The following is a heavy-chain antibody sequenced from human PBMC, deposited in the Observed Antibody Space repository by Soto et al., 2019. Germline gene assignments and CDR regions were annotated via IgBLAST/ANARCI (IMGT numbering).Heavy chain of an antibody. J-gene: IGHJ3*02. D-gene: IGHD2-8*01. Sequence: QLQLQESGSGLVKPSQTLSLTCAVSDGSISSGDYSWSWIRQPPGKGLEWIGYIYQSGSTYYNPSRRSRVTISVYGSKNQFSLTLSSVTAAATAVYYCACMSPKVFPAFYIWGQGTMVTVSS. CDR2: IYQSGST. CDR3: ACMSPKVFPAFYI. V-gene: IGHV4-30-2*01. CDR1: DGSISSGDYS.